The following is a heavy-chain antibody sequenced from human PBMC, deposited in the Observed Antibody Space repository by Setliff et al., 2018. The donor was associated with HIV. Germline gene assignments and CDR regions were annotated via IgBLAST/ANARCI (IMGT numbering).Heavy chain of an antibody. Sequence: ETLSLTCAVYGGSFSGYHWNWIRQFPGKGLEWVSSLSGSGGSTYYADSVKGRFTISRDNSKNTLYLEMTSLRAEDTAVYHCAKDMNYNNDYPGVLGSWGRGTLVTVSS. J-gene: IGHJ4*02. CDR1: GGSFSGYH. CDR3: AKDMNYNNDYPGVLGS. V-gene: IGHV3-23*01. D-gene: IGHD3-16*01. CDR2: LSGSGGST.